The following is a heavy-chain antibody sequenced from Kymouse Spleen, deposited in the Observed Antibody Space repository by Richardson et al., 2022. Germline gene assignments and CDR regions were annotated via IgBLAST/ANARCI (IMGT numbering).Heavy chain of an antibody. D-gene: IGHD2-2*02. CDR2: IYYSGST. J-gene: IGHJ4*02. CDR1: GGSISSGGYY. V-gene: IGHV4-31*03. Sequence: QVQLQESGPGLVKPSQTLSLTCTVSGGSISSGGYYWSWIRQHPGKGLEWIGYIYYSGSTYYNPSLKSRVTISVDTSKNQFSLKLSSVTAADTAVYYCARRYCSSTSCYYFDYWGQGTLVTVSS. CDR3: ARRYCSSTSCYYFDY.